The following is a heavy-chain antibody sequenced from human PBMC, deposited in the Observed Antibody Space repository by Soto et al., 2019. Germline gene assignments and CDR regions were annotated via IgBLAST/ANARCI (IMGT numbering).Heavy chain of an antibody. CDR3: TVWGSGNDFGAA. V-gene: IGHV3-72*01. CDR1: GFTFSDHY. CDR2: SKNKADSYTT. D-gene: IGHD3-10*01. J-gene: IGHJ4*02. Sequence: EVQLVESGGGLFQHGGSLRLSCSASGFTFSDHYMDWVRQAPGKGLEWVGRSKNKADSYTTEYAASVKGRFTISRDGSKNSLFLQMNSLKTEDTAVYYCTVWGSGNDFGAAWGQGILVTVSS.